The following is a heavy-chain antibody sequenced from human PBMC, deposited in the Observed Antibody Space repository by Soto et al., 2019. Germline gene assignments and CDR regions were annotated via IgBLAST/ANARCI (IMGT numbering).Heavy chain of an antibody. J-gene: IGHJ5*02. CDR1: SGSISSSNW. V-gene: IGHV4-4*02. CDR2: IYHSGST. Sequence: QVQLQESGPGLVKPSGTLSLTCAVSSGSISSSNWWSWVRQPPGKGLEWIGEIYHSGSTNYNPSLKSRVTISVDESKNQFSLKLSSVTAADTAVYYCARLVIGQWLVRGWFDPWGQGTLVTVSS. D-gene: IGHD6-19*01. CDR3: ARLVIGQWLVRGWFDP.